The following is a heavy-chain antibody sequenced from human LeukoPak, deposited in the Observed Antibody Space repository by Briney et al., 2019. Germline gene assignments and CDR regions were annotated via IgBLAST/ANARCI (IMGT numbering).Heavy chain of an antibody. CDR2: ISYDGSNK. CDR1: GFTFSSYG. D-gene: IGHD6-6*01. V-gene: IGHV3-30*03. Sequence: GRSLRLSCAASGFTFSSYGMHWVRQAPGKGLEWVAVISYDGSNKYYADSVKGRFTISRDNSKNTLYLQMNSLRAEDTAVYYCARDSDPRQLGAFDIWGQGTMVTVSS. J-gene: IGHJ3*02. CDR3: ARDSDPRQLGAFDI.